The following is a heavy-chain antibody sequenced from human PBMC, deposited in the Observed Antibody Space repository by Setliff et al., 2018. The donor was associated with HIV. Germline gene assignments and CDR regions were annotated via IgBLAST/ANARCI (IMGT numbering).Heavy chain of an antibody. CDR1: GFTFRTYW. CDR2: IKQDGSEK. Sequence: ESLKISCAASGFTFRTYWMSWVRQVPGKGLEWVANIKQDGSEKNYVDSVKGRFTISRDNAKNSLSLQMNSLRAEDTAVYYCATILVNQQPYRYFDYWGQGTLVTV. CDR3: ATILVNQQPYRYFDY. J-gene: IGHJ4*02. V-gene: IGHV3-7*03. D-gene: IGHD6-13*01.